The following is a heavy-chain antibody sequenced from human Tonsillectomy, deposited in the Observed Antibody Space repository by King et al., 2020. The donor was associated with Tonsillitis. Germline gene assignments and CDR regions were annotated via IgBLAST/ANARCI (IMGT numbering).Heavy chain of an antibody. CDR2: IDTTGDT. D-gene: IGHD5-24*01. CDR1: GFTFNSYD. CDR3: ARALMARPYFDY. J-gene: IGHJ4*02. Sequence: VQLVEFGGGLVQPGGSLRLSCAASGFTFNSYDMHWVRQAPGKGLEWVSAIDTTGDTYYPGSVKGRFTISRENAKNTLYLQMNSLRAGDTAVYYCARALMARPYFDYWGQGTLVTVSS. V-gene: IGHV3-13*01.